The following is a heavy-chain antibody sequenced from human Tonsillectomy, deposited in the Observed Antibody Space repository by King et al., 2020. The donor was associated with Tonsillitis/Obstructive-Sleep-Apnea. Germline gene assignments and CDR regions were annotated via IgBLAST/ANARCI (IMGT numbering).Heavy chain of an antibody. J-gene: IGHJ4*02. D-gene: IGHD4-23*01. V-gene: IGHV3-23*04. CDR3: ANLYGNNSLDY. CDR2: ISGGGDST. CDR1: GLTFSTYA. Sequence: VQLVESGGGLVQPGGSLRLSCAASGLTFSTYAICWVRQAPGKGLEWVSAISGGGDSTYYADSVTGRFTISRDNSKNTVYLQMNSLRAEDTALYYCANLYGNNSLDYWGREPWSASPQ.